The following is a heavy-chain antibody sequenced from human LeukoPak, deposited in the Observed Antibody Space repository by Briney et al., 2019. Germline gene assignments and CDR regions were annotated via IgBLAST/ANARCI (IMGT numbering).Heavy chain of an antibody. CDR2: INPNSGGT. CDR1: GYTFTGYY. Sequence: ASVKVSCKASGYTFTGYYMHWVRQAPGQGLEWMGWINPNSGGTNYAQKFQGRVTMTRDTSISTAYMELSRLRSDDTAVYYCARGEGYCSSTSCYAGEGDFDYWGQGTLVTVSS. CDR3: ARGEGYCSSTSCYAGEGDFDY. V-gene: IGHV1-2*02. J-gene: IGHJ4*02. D-gene: IGHD2-2*01.